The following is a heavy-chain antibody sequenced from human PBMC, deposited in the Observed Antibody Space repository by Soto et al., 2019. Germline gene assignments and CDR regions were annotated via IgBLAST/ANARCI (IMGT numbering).Heavy chain of an antibody. J-gene: IGHJ6*02. Sequence: GESLKISCKGSGYSFTSYWISWVRQMPGKGLEWMGRIDPSDSYTNYSPSFQGHVSISADKSISTAYLQWSSLKASDTAMYYCARRRYYGSGSYYKGAYYYYGMDVWGQGTTVTVYS. CDR2: IDPSDSYT. V-gene: IGHV5-10-1*01. D-gene: IGHD3-10*01. CDR3: ARRRYYGSGSYYKGAYYYYGMDV. CDR1: GYSFTSYW.